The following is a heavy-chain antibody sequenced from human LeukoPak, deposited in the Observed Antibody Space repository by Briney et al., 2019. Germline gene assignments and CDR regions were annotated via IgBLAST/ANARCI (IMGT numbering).Heavy chain of an antibody. Sequence: GGSLRLSCAASGFTLSSYGMHWVRQAPGKGLEGVAFIRYDGSNKYYADSVKGRFTISRDNSKNTLYLQMNSLRAEDTAVYYCAKAYGGFNIVVVPPTDYWGQGTLVTVSS. D-gene: IGHD2-2*01. CDR3: AKAYGGFNIVVVPPTDY. V-gene: IGHV3-30*02. J-gene: IGHJ4*02. CDR1: GFTLSSYG. CDR2: IRYDGSNK.